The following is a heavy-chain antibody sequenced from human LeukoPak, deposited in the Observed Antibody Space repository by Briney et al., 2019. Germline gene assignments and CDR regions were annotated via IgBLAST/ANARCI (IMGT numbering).Heavy chain of an antibody. Sequence: GASVKVSGKASGYTFTSYSINWVRQAPGQGLEWMGWISTYNGNSNYAQKLQGRVTMTTDTSTSTAYMELRSLRSDDTAMYYCAKDRWRDGSSSFDNWGQGTLVTVSS. CDR1: GYTFTSYS. J-gene: IGHJ4*02. CDR3: AKDRWRDGSSSFDN. D-gene: IGHD6-6*01. V-gene: IGHV1-18*01. CDR2: ISTYNGNS.